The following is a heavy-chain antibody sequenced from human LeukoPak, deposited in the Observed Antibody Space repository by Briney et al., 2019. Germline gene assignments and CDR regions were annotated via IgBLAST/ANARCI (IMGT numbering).Heavy chain of an antibody. Sequence: PGGSLRLSCAASGFTFSSYWMHWVRQAPGKGLMWVSRINSDGSSTSYADSEKGRFTISRDNAKNTLYLQMNSLRAEDTAVFYCARVGQAGYVGYPLDYRGQGTLVTVSS. J-gene: IGHJ4*02. CDR2: INSDGSST. CDR3: ARVGQAGYVGYPLDY. D-gene: IGHD5-12*01. CDR1: GFTFSSYW. V-gene: IGHV3-74*01.